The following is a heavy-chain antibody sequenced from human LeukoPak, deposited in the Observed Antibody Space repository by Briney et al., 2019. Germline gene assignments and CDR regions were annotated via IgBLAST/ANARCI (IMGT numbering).Heavy chain of an antibody. CDR1: GFTFDDYA. CDR3: AKDSYYGSGSYYDY. Sequence: PGGSLRLSCAASGFTFDDYAMHWVRQVPGKGLEWVSGISWNSGSIGYADSVKGRFTISRDNAKNSLYLQMNSLRAEDTALYYCAKDSYYGSGSYYDYWGQGTLVTVSS. CDR2: ISWNSGSI. V-gene: IGHV3-9*01. D-gene: IGHD3-10*01. J-gene: IGHJ4*02.